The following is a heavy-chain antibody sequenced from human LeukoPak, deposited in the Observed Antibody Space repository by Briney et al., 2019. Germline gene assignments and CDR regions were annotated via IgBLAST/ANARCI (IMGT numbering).Heavy chain of an antibody. V-gene: IGHV4-59*08. Sequence: SETLSLTCTISGGSIGGDHWSGIRQAPGEGLEWIGYISYTGSTSYNPSLRSRVTISLNTPENQFSLRLTSVTAADTAVYYCARAVTGTSLVDFWGQGTLVAVSS. D-gene: IGHD6-19*01. CDR1: GGSIGGDH. J-gene: IGHJ4*02. CDR3: ARAVTGTSLVDF. CDR2: ISYTGST.